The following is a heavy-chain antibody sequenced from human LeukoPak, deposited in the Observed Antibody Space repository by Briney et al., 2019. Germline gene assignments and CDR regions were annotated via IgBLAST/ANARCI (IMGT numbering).Heavy chain of an antibody. CDR3: VRDQRGGTYSDY. CDR2: ISSSSTYI. CDR1: GFTFSNYY. V-gene: IGHV3-21*01. D-gene: IGHD1-26*01. Sequence: GGSLRLSCTTSGFTFSNYYMNWVRQAPGKGLEFVSSISSSSTYIYYADSVKGRFTISRDDAKNSLYLQMNSLRAEDTALYYCVRDQRGGTYSDYWGQGTLVTVSS. J-gene: IGHJ4*02.